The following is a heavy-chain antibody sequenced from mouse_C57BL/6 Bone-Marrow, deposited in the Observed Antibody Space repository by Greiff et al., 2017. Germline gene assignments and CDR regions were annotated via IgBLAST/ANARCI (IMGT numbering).Heavy chain of an antibody. Sequence: EVKLQQSGGGLVKPGGSLKLSCAASGFTFSDYGMHWVRQAPEKGLEWVAYISSGSSTIYYADTVKGRFTISRDNAKNTLFLQMTSLRSEDTAMYYCARGYYVDYWGQGTTLTVSS. J-gene: IGHJ2*01. V-gene: IGHV5-17*01. CDR1: GFTFSDYG. CDR2: ISSGSSTI. CDR3: ARGYYVDY.